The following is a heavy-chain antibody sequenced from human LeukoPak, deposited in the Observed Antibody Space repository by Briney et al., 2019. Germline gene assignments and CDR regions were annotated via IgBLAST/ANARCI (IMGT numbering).Heavy chain of an antibody. J-gene: IGHJ4*02. CDR3: ARDVGNFGSGSSYFDS. CDR2: IWYDGSQK. Sequence: GGSLRLSCTPSGFTFGSYGSHWVRQAPGKGLESVAVIWYDGSQKYYADSVKGRFTISRDNSKNTLSLQMNSLRAEDTAVYYCARDVGNFGSGSSYFDSWGQGPLVTVSS. V-gene: IGHV3-33*01. D-gene: IGHD3-10*01. CDR1: GFTFGSYG.